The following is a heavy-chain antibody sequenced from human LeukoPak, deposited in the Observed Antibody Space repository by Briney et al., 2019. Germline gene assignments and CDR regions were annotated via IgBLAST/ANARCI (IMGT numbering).Heavy chain of an antibody. D-gene: IGHD2-2*01. V-gene: IGHV3-30*03. Sequence: GGSLRLSCAASGFTFSSYGMHWVRQAPGKGLEWVAVISYDGSNKYYADSVKGRFTISRDNSKNTLYLQMNSLRAEDTAVYYCVRDCGSSSCYDYWGQGTLVIVSS. CDR3: VRDCGSSSCYDY. J-gene: IGHJ4*02. CDR1: GFTFSSYG. CDR2: ISYDGSNK.